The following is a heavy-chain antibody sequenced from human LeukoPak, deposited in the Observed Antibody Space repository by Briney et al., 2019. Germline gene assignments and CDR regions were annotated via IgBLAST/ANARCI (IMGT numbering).Heavy chain of an antibody. CDR2: ISSSGSTI. D-gene: IGHD2-15*01. J-gene: IGHJ5*02. CDR1: GFTFSDYY. V-gene: IGHV3-11*04. Sequence: GGSLRLSCAASGFTFSDYYMSWIRQAPGKGLEWVSYISSSGSTIYYADSVKGRFTISRDNAKNSLYLQMNSLRAEDTAVYYCARDGVKYCSGGSCHNWFDPWGQGTLVTVSS. CDR3: ARDGVKYCSGGSCHNWFDP.